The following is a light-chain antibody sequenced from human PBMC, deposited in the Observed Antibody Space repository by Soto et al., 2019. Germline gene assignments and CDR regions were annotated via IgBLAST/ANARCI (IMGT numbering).Light chain of an antibody. CDR3: QQYGPSWT. V-gene: IGKV3-15*01. Sequence: EIVMTQSPATLSVSPGERATLSCRASQSVSSNLAWYQQKPGQAPRLLIYGASTRATGIPARFSGSGSGTEFTLTISSLQSEDVAVYYCQQYGPSWTFGQGTKVEIK. CDR2: GAS. J-gene: IGKJ1*01. CDR1: QSVSSN.